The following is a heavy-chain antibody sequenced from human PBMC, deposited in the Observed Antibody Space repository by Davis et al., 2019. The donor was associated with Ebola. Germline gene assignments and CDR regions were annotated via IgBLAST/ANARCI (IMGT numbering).Heavy chain of an antibody. D-gene: IGHD3-3*01. CDR1: GGSISSYY. CDR2: ISYSGST. J-gene: IGHJ4*02. Sequence: MPSETLSLTCTVSGGSISSYYWSWIRQPPGKGLEWIGYISYSGSTNYNPSLKSRVTISVDTSKNQFSLKLSSVTAADTAVYYCARHGNDFWSGYGFDYWGQGTLVTVSS. V-gene: IGHV4-59*08. CDR3: ARHGNDFWSGYGFDY.